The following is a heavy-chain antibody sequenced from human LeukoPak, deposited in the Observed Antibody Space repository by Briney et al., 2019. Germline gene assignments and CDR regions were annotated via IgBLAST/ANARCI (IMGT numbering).Heavy chain of an antibody. Sequence: ASVKVSCKASGYSFTSNYIHWVRQAPGQGLEWMGMIYPRDGSTSYAQKFQGRVTVTRGTSTSTVHMELSGLRSDDTAVYYCARDNPLYYDFWSGYPDYYYGMDVWGQGTTVTVSS. V-gene: IGHV1-46*01. D-gene: IGHD3-3*01. J-gene: IGHJ6*02. CDR1: GYSFTSNY. CDR2: IYPRDGST. CDR3: ARDNPLYYDFWSGYPDYYYGMDV.